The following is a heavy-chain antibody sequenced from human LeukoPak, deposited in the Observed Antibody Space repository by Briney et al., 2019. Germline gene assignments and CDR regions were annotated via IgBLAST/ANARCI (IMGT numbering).Heavy chain of an antibody. CDR2: IIPIFGTA. V-gene: IGHV1-69*13. Sequence: ASVKVSCKASGGTFSSYAISWVRQAPGQGLEWMGGIIPIFGTANYAQKFQGRVTITADESTSTAYMELSSLRSEDTAVYYCARDLRSGYYGSGSSDYWGQGTLVTVSS. J-gene: IGHJ4*02. CDR1: GGTFSSYA. CDR3: ARDLRSGYYGSGSSDY. D-gene: IGHD3-10*01.